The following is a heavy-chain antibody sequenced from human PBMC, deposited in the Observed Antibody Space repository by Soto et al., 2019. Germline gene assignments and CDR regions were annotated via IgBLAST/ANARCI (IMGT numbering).Heavy chain of an antibody. Sequence: PSETLSLTCTVSGGSITGGDYYWSWIRQPPGKGLEWIGYIYYSGSTYYSPSLRSRVTMSVDTPKNQFSLKLSSVTAADTAVYYCARHGDYYGSGTYDYMGVWGKGTTVTVSS. J-gene: IGHJ6*03. CDR3: ARHGDYYGSGTYDYMGV. V-gene: IGHV4-61*08. CDR2: IYYSGST. CDR1: GGSITGGDYY. D-gene: IGHD3-10*01.